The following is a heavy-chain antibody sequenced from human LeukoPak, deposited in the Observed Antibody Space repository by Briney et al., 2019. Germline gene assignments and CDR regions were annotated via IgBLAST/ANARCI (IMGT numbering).Heavy chain of an antibody. V-gene: IGHV3-30-3*01. CDR1: GFTFRNYV. CDR3: ARDLDY. Sequence: GGSLRLSCAASGFTFRNYVIHWVRQAPGKGLEWVAVTSSDLNVKLYADSVKGRFTISRDNSRSTLYLQMNSLRPEDTAIYYCARDLDYWGQGTLVTVSS. CDR2: TSSDLNVK. J-gene: IGHJ4*02.